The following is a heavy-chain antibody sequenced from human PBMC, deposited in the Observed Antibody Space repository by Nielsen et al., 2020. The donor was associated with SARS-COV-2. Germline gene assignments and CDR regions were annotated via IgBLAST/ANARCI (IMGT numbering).Heavy chain of an antibody. Sequence: GSLRLSCAVSGGSISSSNWWSWVRQPPGKGLEWIGEIYHSGSTYYNPSLKSRVTISVDTSKNQFSLKLSSVTAADTAVYYCVRERMAVTYVYYNYGMDVWGQGTTVTVSS. J-gene: IGHJ6*02. CDR3: VRERMAVTYVYYNYGMDV. D-gene: IGHD2-21*02. CDR1: GGSISSSNW. CDR2: IYHSGST. V-gene: IGHV4-4*02.